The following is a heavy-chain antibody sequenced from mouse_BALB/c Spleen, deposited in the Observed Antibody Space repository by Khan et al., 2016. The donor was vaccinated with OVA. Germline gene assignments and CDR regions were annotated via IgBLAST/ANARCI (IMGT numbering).Heavy chain of an antibody. CDR3: TRNEYDRGGLYAMDY. CDR2: INTETGEP. D-gene: IGHD2-4*01. Sequence: QIQLVQSGPELKQPGETVKISCKASGYTFTDYSMQWVKQAPGKGLKWVGWINTETGEPTYADDFKGRFAFSLETSASTDDLQINNIKNEDTATYFCTRNEYDRGGLYAMDYWGQGTSVTVSS. CDR1: GYTFTDYS. V-gene: IGHV9-2-1*01. J-gene: IGHJ4*01.